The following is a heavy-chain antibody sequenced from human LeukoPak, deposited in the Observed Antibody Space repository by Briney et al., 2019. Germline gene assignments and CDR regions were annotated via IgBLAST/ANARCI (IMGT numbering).Heavy chain of an antibody. V-gene: IGHV4-4*07. J-gene: IGHJ2*01. D-gene: IGHD6-13*01. CDR3: AGKLIAAAAPWYFDL. CDR2: IYTSGST. Sequence: SETLSLTCTVSGGSISIYYWSWVRQPAGKGLEWIGRIYTSGSTNYNPSLKSRVTMSVQTSKNQISLKLSSVKAADTAVYYCAGKLIAAAAPWYFDLWGRGTLVTVSS. CDR1: GGSISIYY.